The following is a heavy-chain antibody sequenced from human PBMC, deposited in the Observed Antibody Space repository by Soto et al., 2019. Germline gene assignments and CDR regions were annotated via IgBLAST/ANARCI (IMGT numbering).Heavy chain of an antibody. CDR3: ARAVDSSSWYSYSGMDV. CDR1: GGSISSGGYS. D-gene: IGHD6-13*01. V-gene: IGHV4-30-2*01. J-gene: IGHJ6*02. Sequence: PSETLSLTCAVSGGSISSGGYSWSWIRQPPGKGLEWIGYIYHSGSTYYNPSLKSRVTISVDRSKNQFSLKLSSVTAADTAVYYCARAVDSSSWYSYSGMDVWGQGTTVTVS. CDR2: IYHSGST.